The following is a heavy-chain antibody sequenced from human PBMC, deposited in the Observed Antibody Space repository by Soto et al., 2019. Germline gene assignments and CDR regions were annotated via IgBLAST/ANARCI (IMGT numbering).Heavy chain of an antibody. CDR3: ARDGAGSSSWYPHYYYGMDV. V-gene: IGHV3-48*02. D-gene: IGHD6-13*01. CDR1: GFTFSSYS. Sequence: EVQLVESGGGLVQRGGSLRLSCAASGFTFSSYSMNWVRQAPGKGLEWVSYISSSSSTIYYADSVKGRFTISRDNAKNSLYLQMNSLRDEDTAVYYCARDGAGSSSWYPHYYYGMDVWGQGTTVTVSS. J-gene: IGHJ6*02. CDR2: ISSSSSTI.